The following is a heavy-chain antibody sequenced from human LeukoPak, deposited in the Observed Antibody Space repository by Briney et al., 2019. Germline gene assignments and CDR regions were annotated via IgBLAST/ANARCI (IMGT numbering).Heavy chain of an antibody. CDR2: IYYSGST. Sequence: SETLSLTCTVSGGSISSSSYYWGWIRQPPGKGLEWIGSIYYSGSTYYNPSLKSRVTISVDTSKNQFSLKLSSVTAADTAVYYCQGYSSLDYYYYGMGVWGQGTTVTVSS. CDR1: GGSISSSSYY. J-gene: IGHJ6*02. CDR3: QGYSSLDYYYYGMGV. D-gene: IGHD6-13*01. V-gene: IGHV4-39*07.